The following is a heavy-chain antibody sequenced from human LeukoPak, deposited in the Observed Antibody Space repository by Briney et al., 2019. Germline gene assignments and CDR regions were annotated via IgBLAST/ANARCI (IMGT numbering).Heavy chain of an antibody. D-gene: IGHD3-22*01. CDR2: IIPILGIA. J-gene: IGHJ4*02. V-gene: IGHV1-69*04. Sequence: SVKVSCKASGGTFSSYAISWVRQAPGQGLEWMGRIIPILGIANYAQKFQGRVTITADKSTSTAYMELSSLRSEDTAVYYCARGRFSYDSSGYPKPHYFDYWGQGTLVTVSS. CDR1: GGTFSSYA. CDR3: ARGRFSYDSSGYPKPHYFDY.